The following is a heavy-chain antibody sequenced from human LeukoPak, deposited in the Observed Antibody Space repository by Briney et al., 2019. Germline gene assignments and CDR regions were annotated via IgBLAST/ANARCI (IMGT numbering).Heavy chain of an antibody. D-gene: IGHD3-16*02. V-gene: IGHV1-18*01. CDR3: ARDYDFIRGSYRYWFDP. CDR2: ISGYNGNT. CDR1: GYTFTSYG. Sequence: ASVKVSCKASGYTFTSYGISWVRQAPGQGLEWMGWISGYNGNTSYAQKLQGRATMSTDTSTSTAYMELRSLRSDDTAVYYCARDYDFIRGSYRYWFDPWGQGTLVTVSS. J-gene: IGHJ5*02.